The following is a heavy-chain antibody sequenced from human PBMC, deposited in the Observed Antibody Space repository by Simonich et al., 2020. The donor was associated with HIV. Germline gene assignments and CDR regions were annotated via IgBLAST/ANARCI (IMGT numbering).Heavy chain of an antibody. CDR3: AREGAMLDDAFDV. Sequence: QVQLVQSGAEVKNPGASVKVSGKASGYTFTDNPMHWVRQAPGQGLEWMGWINPKSGGADYAQNFKGRVTMTRDTSMGTAYMELSSLTSDDTAVYFCAREGAMLDDAFDVWGQGTMLTVSS. V-gene: IGHV1-2*02. CDR2: INPKSGGA. CDR1: GYTFTDNP. J-gene: IGHJ3*01. D-gene: IGHD3-10*02.